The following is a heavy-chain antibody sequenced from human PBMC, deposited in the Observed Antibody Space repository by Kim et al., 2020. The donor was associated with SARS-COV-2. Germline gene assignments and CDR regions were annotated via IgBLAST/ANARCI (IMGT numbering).Heavy chain of an antibody. CDR2: IYHSGST. D-gene: IGHD6-19*01. CDR1: GGSISSSNW. J-gene: IGHJ6*02. Sequence: SETLSLTCAVSGGSISSSNWWSWVRQPPGKGLEWIGEIYHSGSTNYNPSLKSRVTISVDKSKNQFSLKLSSVTAADTAVYYCASVGFPSGSGWYRLGMDVWGQGTTVTVSS. CDR3: ASVGFPSGSGWYRLGMDV. V-gene: IGHV4-4*02.